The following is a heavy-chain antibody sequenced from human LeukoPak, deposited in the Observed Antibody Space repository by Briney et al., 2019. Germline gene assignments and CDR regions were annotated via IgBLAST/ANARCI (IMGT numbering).Heavy chain of an antibody. J-gene: IGHJ4*02. CDR2: IHWNDGST. CDR3: ARVSEMTPSKHYFDF. D-gene: IGHD5-24*01. V-gene: IGHV3-20*04. CDR1: GFTFDDFG. Sequence: GGSLRLSCAASGFTFDDFGMGWVRQAPGKGLKWVSGIHWNDGSTGYADSVKGRFTIPRDNAKNSLYLQMNSLRAEDTALYYCARVSEMTPSKHYFDFWGQGTLVTVSS.